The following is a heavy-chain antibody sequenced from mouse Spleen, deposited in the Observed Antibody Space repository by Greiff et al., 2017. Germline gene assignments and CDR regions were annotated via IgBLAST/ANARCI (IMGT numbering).Heavy chain of an antibody. Sequence: VKLVESGAELVKPGASVKISCKASGYAFSSYWMNWVKQRPGKGLEWIGQIYPGDGDTNYNGKFKGKATLTADKSSSTAYMQLSSLTSEDSAVYFCARGGDYPYYAMDYWGQGTSVTVSS. J-gene: IGHJ4*01. CDR3: ARGGDYPYYAMDY. CDR1: GYAFSSYW. CDR2: IYPGDGDT. D-gene: IGHD2-4*01. V-gene: IGHV1-80*01.